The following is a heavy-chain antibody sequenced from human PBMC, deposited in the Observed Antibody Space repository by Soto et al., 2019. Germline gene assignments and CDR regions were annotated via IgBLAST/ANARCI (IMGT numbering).Heavy chain of an antibody. CDR3: ARDQESGFGVVIIPPTYYYYYMDV. CDR1: GYTFTSYG. V-gene: IGHV1-18*01. Sequence: QVPLVQSGAEVKKPGASVKVSCKASGYTFTSYGISWVRQAPGQGLEWMGWISAYNGNTNYAQKLQGRVTMTTDTSTSTAYMELRSLRSDDTAVYYCARDQESGFGVVIIPPTYYYYYMDVWGKGTTVTVSS. CDR2: ISAYNGNT. D-gene: IGHD3-3*01. J-gene: IGHJ6*03.